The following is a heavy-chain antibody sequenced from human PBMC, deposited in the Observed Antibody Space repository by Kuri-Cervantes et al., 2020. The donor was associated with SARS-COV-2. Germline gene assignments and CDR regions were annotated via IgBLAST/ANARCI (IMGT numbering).Heavy chain of an antibody. Sequence: LSLTCAASGFTFSSYAMHWVRQAPGKGLEWVAVIWYDGSNKYYADSVKGRFTISRDNSKNTLYLQMNSLRAEDTAVYYCARSISGYDSSHYYFDYWGQGTLVTVSS. CDR2: IWYDGSNK. D-gene: IGHD5-12*01. V-gene: IGHV3-30*07. CDR3: ARSISGYDSSHYYFDY. J-gene: IGHJ4*02. CDR1: GFTFSSYA.